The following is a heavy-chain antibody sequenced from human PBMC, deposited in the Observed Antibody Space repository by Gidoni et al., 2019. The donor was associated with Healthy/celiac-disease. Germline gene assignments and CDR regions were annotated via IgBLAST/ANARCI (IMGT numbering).Heavy chain of an antibody. CDR2: ISAYNGNT. D-gene: IGHD6-13*01. V-gene: IGHV1-18*01. Sequence: EWMGWISAYNGNTNYAQKLQGRVTMTTDTSTSTAYMELRSLRSDDTAVYYCAREDSSWSYFDYWCQGTLVTVSS. J-gene: IGHJ4*02. CDR3: AREDSSWSYFDY.